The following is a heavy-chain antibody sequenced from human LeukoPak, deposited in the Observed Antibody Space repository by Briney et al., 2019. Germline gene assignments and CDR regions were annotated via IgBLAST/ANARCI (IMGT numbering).Heavy chain of an antibody. Sequence: GASVKVSCKASGYTFSDYYVHWVRQAPGQGLEWMGWINPNGGGTNYAQKFQGRVTMTRDTSISTAYMELSRLRSDDTAVYYCARDGYSSGWYVWWGQGTLVTVSS. CDR2: INPNGGGT. J-gene: IGHJ4*02. CDR1: GYTFSDYY. D-gene: IGHD6-19*01. V-gene: IGHV1-2*02. CDR3: ARDGYSSGWYVW.